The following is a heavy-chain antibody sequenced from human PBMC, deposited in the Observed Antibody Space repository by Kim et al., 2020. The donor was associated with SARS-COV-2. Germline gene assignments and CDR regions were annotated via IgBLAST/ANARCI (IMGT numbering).Heavy chain of an antibody. V-gene: IGHV4-39*01. CDR3: ARLGYGSGSYYIDY. CDR2: IYYSGST. J-gene: IGHJ4*02. CDR1: GGSISSSSYY. D-gene: IGHD3-10*01. Sequence: SETLSLTCTVSGGSISSSSYYWGWIRQPPGKGLEWIGSIYYSGSTYYNPSLKRRVTISVDTSKNQFSLKLSSVTAADTAVYYCARLGYGSGSYYIDYWGQGTLVTVSS.